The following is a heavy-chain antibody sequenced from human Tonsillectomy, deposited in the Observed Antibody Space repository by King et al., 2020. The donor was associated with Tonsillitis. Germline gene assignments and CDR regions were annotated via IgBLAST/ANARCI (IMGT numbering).Heavy chain of an antibody. Sequence: QLVQSGAEVKKPGASVKVSCKASGYTFTGYFMHWVRQAPGQGLEWMGWINPNSGSTNYAQKVQGRFTMTRDKSISTAYMELSRLRSDDTAVYYCARSGGGYYYDSSGFAFDIWGQGTMVTVSS. CDR3: ARSGGGYYYDSSGFAFDI. V-gene: IGHV1-2*02. J-gene: IGHJ3*02. CDR1: GYTFTGYF. CDR2: INPNSGST. D-gene: IGHD3-22*01.